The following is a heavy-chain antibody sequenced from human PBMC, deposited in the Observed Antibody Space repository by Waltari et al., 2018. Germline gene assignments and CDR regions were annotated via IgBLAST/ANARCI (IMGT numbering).Heavy chain of an antibody. J-gene: IGHJ4*02. CDR3: ARDRSRDTAMVDY. D-gene: IGHD5-18*01. Sequence: QLQPQESGPGLVKPSETLSLTCTVSGGSISSSSYYWGWNRQPPGKGLEWIGSIYYSGSTYYNPSLKSRVTISVDTSKNQFSLKLSSVTAADTAVYYCARDRSRDTAMVDYWGQGTLVTVSS. CDR2: IYYSGST. CDR1: GGSISSSSYY. V-gene: IGHV4-39*07.